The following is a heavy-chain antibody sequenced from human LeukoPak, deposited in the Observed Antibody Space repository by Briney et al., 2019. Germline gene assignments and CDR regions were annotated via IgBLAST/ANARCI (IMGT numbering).Heavy chain of an antibody. V-gene: IGHV3-9*01. CDR1: GFTFDDYA. CDR3: AKVAVADYYFDY. Sequence: GRSLRLSCAASGFTFDDYAMHWVRQAPGKGLEWVSGISWNSGSISYADSVKGRFTISRDNAKNSLYLQMNSLRAEDTALYYCAKVAVADYYFDYWGQGTLVTVSS. J-gene: IGHJ4*02. D-gene: IGHD6-19*01. CDR2: ISWNSGSI.